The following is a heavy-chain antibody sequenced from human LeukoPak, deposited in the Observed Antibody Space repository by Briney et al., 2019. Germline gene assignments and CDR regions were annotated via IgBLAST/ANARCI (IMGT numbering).Heavy chain of an antibody. CDR3: ARERYCYFWNLLYYFDY. CDR1: GDTLSSNSAA. CDR2: TYYRYKWYN. D-gene: IGHD3-3*01. Sequence: SQTLSLTCALSGDTLSSNSAAWNWVRQSPSRGLEWLVRTYYRYKWYNDYAVSVKSRITISPDTSKNQFSLQLNSVTPEDTAVYYCARERYCYFWNLLYYFDYWGQGTLVAVSS. J-gene: IGHJ4*02. V-gene: IGHV6-1*01.